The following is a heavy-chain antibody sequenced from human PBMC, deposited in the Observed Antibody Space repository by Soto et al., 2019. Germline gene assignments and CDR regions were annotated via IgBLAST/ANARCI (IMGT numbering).Heavy chain of an antibody. CDR2: IYYSGST. CDR3: ARGSPQNGDFDY. CDR1: GGSISSYY. J-gene: IGHJ4*02. V-gene: IGHV4-59*08. Sequence: SETLSLTCTVSGGSISSYYWSWIRQPPGKGLEWIGYIYYSGSTNYNPSLKSRDTISVDTSKNQFSLKLSSVTAADTAVYYCARGSPQNGDFDYWGQGTLVTVSS. D-gene: IGHD4-17*01.